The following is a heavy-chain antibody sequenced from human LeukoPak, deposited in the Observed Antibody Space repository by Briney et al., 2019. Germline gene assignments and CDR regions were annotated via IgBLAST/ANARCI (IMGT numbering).Heavy chain of an antibody. CDR3: ARHSAHSSTNDAFDM. CDR1: GGSIRSYY. J-gene: IGHJ3*02. V-gene: IGHV4-4*07. Sequence: PPETLSLTCTVSGGSIRSYYWNWIRQPAGKGLEWIGSIYHSGSTYYNPSLKSRVTISEDTSKNQFSLKLTSVTAADTAVYYCARHSAHSSTNDAFDMWGQGTLVIVSS. CDR2: IYHSGST. D-gene: IGHD6-13*01.